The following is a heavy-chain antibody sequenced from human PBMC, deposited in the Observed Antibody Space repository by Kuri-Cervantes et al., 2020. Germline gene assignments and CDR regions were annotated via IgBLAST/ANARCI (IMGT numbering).Heavy chain of an antibody. Sequence: GESLKISCAASGFTFSSYWMSWVRQAPGKGLEWVANIKGDGSQKHYVDSVKGRFTISRDNAKNSLYLQMNSLRAEDTAVYYCAKGLGSYFSSALQYWGQGTLVTVSS. CDR2: IKGDGSQK. CDR1: GFTFSSYW. J-gene: IGHJ4*02. V-gene: IGHV3-7*03. CDR3: AKGLGSYFSSALQY. D-gene: IGHD1-26*01.